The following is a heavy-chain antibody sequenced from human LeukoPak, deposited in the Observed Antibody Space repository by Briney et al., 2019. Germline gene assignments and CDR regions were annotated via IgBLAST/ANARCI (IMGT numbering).Heavy chain of an antibody. CDR3: ARASMRMSTAGLVDY. D-gene: IGHD6-13*01. V-gene: IGHV3-21*04. Sequence: GGSLRLSCAASGFTFSSYAMSWVRQAPGKGLEWVSSISSSGNYIYYADSVKGRFTISRDNAKNSLYLQMNSLRAEDTAVYYCARASMRMSTAGLVDYWGQGTLVTVSS. CDR1: GFTFSSYA. J-gene: IGHJ4*02. CDR2: ISSSGNYI.